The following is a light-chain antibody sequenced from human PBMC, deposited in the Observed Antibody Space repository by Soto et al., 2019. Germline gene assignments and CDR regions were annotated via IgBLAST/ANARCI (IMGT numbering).Light chain of an antibody. Sequence: QSVLTQPPSASATPGQRVTISCSGSSSNIGSDFAFWYQQLPGTAPKLLIYRNNQRPSGVPDRFSGSKSGTSASLAISGLRSEDEADYYCAAWDHSLSGWMIGGGTKLTVL. CDR3: AAWDHSLSGWM. CDR1: SSNIGSDF. CDR2: RNN. V-gene: IGLV1-47*01. J-gene: IGLJ3*02.